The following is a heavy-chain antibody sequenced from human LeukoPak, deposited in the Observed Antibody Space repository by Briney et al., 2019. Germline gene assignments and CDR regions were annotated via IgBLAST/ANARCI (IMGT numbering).Heavy chain of an antibody. V-gene: IGHV4-31*03. CDR1: GGSISSGGYY. J-gene: IGHJ6*02. CDR3: ARDHSGGYCSSTSCYGLGYYGMDV. Sequence: SETLSLTCTVSGGSISSGGYYWSWIRQHPGKGLEWIGYIYYSGSTYYNPSLKSRVTISVDTSKNQFSLKLSSVTAADTAVYYCARDHSGGYCSSTSCYGLGYYGMDVWGQGTTVTVSS. D-gene: IGHD2-2*01. CDR2: IYYSGST.